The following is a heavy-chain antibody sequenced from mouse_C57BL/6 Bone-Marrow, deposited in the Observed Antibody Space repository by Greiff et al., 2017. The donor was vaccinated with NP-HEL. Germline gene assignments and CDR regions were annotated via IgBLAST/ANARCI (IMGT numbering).Heavy chain of an antibody. CDR3: ARAAPYYYGSSPWFAY. D-gene: IGHD1-1*01. V-gene: IGHV1-42*01. CDR1: GYSFTGYY. CDR2: INPSTGGT. J-gene: IGHJ3*01. Sequence: VQLQQSGPELVKPGASVKISCKASGYSFTGYYMNWVKQSPEKSLEWIGEINPSTGGTTYNQKFKAKATLTVDKSSSTAYMQLKSLTSEDSAVYYCARAAPYYYGSSPWFAYWGQGTLVTVSA.